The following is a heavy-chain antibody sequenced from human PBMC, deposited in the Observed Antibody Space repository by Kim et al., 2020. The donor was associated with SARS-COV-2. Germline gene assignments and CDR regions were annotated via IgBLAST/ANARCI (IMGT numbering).Heavy chain of an antibody. CDR2: IDWDNDR. CDR3: ERIRCHCSSTSCQAAFFDY. CDR1: GFSLSTNGMC. Sequence: SGPTLVKPTQTLTLTCTFSGFSLSTNGMCVSWIRQPPGKALEWLARIDWDNDRYYSTSLKTRLTISKDTSKNQVVLTLTNMDPVDTATYYCERIRCHCSSTSCQAAFFDYWGQGTLVTVSS. J-gene: IGHJ4*02. V-gene: IGHV2-70*11. D-gene: IGHD2-2*01.